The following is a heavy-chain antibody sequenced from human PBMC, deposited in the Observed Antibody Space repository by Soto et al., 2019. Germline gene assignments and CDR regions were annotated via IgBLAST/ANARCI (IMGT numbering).Heavy chain of an antibody. CDR2: ISGSGGST. Sequence: GGSLRLSCAASGFTFSSYAMSWVRQAPGKGLEWVSAISGSGGSTYYADSVKGRFTISRDNSKNTLYLQMNSLRAEDTAVYYCAKDRITIFGVDDYYYYYGMDVWGQGTTVTVSS. CDR1: GFTFSSYA. CDR3: AKDRITIFGVDDYYYYYGMDV. V-gene: IGHV3-23*01. J-gene: IGHJ6*02. D-gene: IGHD3-3*01.